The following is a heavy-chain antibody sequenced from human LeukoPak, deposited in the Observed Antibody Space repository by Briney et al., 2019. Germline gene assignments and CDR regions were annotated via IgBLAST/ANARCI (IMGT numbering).Heavy chain of an antibody. Sequence: GASVKVSCKASGYTFTSYGISWVRQAPGQGLEWMGWINAGNGNTKYSQKFQGRVTITRDTSASTAYMELSSLRSEDTAVYYCARDRIAARNWFDPWGQGTLVTVSS. CDR3: ARDRIAARNWFDP. CDR1: GYTFTSYG. D-gene: IGHD6-6*01. J-gene: IGHJ5*02. CDR2: INAGNGNT. V-gene: IGHV1-3*01.